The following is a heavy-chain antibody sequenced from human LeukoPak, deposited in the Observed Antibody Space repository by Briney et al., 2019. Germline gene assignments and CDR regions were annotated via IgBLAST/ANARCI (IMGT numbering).Heavy chain of an antibody. Sequence: SETLSLTCGVSGGSISRHYWSWIRQPPGKGLEWIGFISYTGRTRYNPSPQSRVTISVGTSENKFSLKLTSVTAADTAVYYCARLLDNDNSGDPDTFDVWGQGTVVTVSS. CDR2: ISYTGRT. J-gene: IGHJ3*01. CDR3: ARLLDNDNSGDPDTFDV. CDR1: GGSISRHY. V-gene: IGHV4-59*11. D-gene: IGHD3-22*01.